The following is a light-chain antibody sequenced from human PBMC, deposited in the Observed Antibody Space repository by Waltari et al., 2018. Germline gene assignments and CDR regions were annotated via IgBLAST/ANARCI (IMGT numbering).Light chain of an antibody. J-gene: IGLJ3*02. Sequence: QSVLTQPPSASGTPGQRVTISCSGSRSNIGINYVYWYQHLPGTTPKLLIYRNNQRPSGVPDRFSGSKSGTSASLALSGLRSEDEADYYCAAWDDTLSAVLFGGGTNLTVL. CDR2: RNN. CDR3: AAWDDTLSAVL. CDR1: RSNIGINY. V-gene: IGLV1-47*01.